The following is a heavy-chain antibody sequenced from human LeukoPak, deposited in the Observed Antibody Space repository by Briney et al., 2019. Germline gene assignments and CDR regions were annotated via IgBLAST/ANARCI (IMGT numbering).Heavy chain of an antibody. CDR2: ISGSGGTP. D-gene: IGHD1-1*01. CDR3: AQDRWGGKNDLDY. J-gene: IGHJ4*02. V-gene: IGHV3-23*01. CDR1: GFTFSSYA. Sequence: GGSLRLSCVVSGFTFSSYAMSWVRQAPGKGLEWVSAISGSGGTPYYAESVKGRFTISRDNPKQTLYLQMNHLRVEDTALYYCAQDRWGGKNDLDYWGQGTLVTVSS.